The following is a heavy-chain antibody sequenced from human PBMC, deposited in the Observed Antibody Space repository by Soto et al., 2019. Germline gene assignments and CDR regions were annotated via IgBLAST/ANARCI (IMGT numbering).Heavy chain of an antibody. D-gene: IGHD3-22*01. CDR2: IYYSGST. CDR1: GGSISSGGYY. J-gene: IGHJ5*02. CDR3: ARAAVVINEGPFDP. Sequence: SETLSLTCTVSGGSISSGGYYWSWIRQHPGKGLEWIGYIYYSGSTYYNPSLKSRVTISVDTSKNQFSLKLRSVTAADTAVYYCARAAVVINEGPFDPWGQGTLVTVSS. V-gene: IGHV4-31*03.